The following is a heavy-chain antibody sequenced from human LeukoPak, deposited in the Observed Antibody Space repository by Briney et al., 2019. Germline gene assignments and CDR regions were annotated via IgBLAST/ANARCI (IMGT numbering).Heavy chain of an antibody. CDR3: ARADRGYCSGGTCYYFDY. CDR2: IYYSGSS. Sequence: SETLSLTCTVSGGSISSGGYYWSWIRQHPGKGLEWIGYIYYSGSSYYNPSLQSRLTISVDTSKNQFSLQLSSVTAAGTAVYYCARADRGYCSGGTCYYFDYWGQGTLVTISS. J-gene: IGHJ4*02. V-gene: IGHV4-31*03. D-gene: IGHD2-15*01. CDR1: GGSISSGGYY.